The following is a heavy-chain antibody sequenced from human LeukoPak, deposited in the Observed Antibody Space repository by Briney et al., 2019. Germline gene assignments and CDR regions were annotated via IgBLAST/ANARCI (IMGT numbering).Heavy chain of an antibody. CDR3: ARDRGGGSSWYLFDY. CDR1: GFTFSSYW. D-gene: IGHD6-13*01. J-gene: IGHJ4*02. Sequence: GGSLRLSCAASGFTFSSYWMHWVRQAPGKGLVWVSRINSDGSSTSYADSVKGRFTISRDNAKNTLYLQMNSLRAEDTAVYYCARDRGGGSSWYLFDYWGQGTLVTVSS. CDR2: INSDGSST. V-gene: IGHV3-74*01.